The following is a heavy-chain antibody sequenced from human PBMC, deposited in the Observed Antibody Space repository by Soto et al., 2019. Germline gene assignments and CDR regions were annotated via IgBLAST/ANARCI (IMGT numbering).Heavy chain of an antibody. J-gene: IGHJ5*02. CDR2: ISAYNGNT. Sequence: ASVKVSCKASGCTFTSYGISWVRQAPGQGLEWMGWISAYNGNTNYAQKLQGRVTMTTDTSTSTAYMELRSLRSDDTAVYYCARDPLGYCSGGSCYVDPWFDPWGQGTLVTVSS. CDR1: GCTFTSYG. D-gene: IGHD2-15*01. CDR3: ARDPLGYCSGGSCYVDPWFDP. V-gene: IGHV1-18*01.